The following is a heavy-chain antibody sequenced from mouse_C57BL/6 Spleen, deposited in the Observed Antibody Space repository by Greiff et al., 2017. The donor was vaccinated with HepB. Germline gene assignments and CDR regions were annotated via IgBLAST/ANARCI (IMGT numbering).Heavy chain of an antibody. CDR3: AREGDGDWYFDV. CDR2: ISSGGSYT. V-gene: IGHV5-6*01. J-gene: IGHJ1*03. Sequence: EVQRVESGGDLVKPGGSLKLSCAASGFTFSSYGMSWVRRTPDKRLEWVATISSGGSYTYYPDSVKGRFTISRDNAKNTLYLQMSSLKSEDTAMYYCAREGDGDWYFDVWGTGTTVTVSS. CDR1: GFTFSSYG.